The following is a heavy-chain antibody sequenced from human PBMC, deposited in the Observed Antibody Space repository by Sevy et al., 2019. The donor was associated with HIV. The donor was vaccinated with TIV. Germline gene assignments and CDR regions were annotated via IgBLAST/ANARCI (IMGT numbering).Heavy chain of an antibody. D-gene: IGHD3-22*01. Sequence: GGSLRLSCAASGFTFSSYLMHWVRQAPGKGLEWVAVISYDGSNKYYADSVKGRLTISRDNSKNTLYVQMNSLRAEDTAVFYCGRDREMGNYYDSSGSIDYWGQGTLVTVSS. CDR1: GFTFSSYL. CDR2: ISYDGSNK. CDR3: GRDREMGNYYDSSGSIDY. J-gene: IGHJ4*02. V-gene: IGHV3-30*04.